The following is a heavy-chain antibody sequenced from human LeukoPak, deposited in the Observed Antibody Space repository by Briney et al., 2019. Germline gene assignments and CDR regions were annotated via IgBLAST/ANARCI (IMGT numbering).Heavy chain of an antibody. CDR1: GGTFSSYT. Sequence: SVKVSCKASGGTFSSYTFSWVRQAPGQGLEWMGRIVPMFGTANYAQNFQGRVTITADESTSTVYMELSSLRSEDTAVYSCARAYCGGGCPPGYWGQGTLVTVSS. CDR2: IVPMFGTA. CDR3: ARAYCGGGCPPGY. V-gene: IGHV1-69*13. J-gene: IGHJ4*02. D-gene: IGHD2-21*02.